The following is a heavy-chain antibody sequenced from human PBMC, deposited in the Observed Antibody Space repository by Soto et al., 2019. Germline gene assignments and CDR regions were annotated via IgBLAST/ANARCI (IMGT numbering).Heavy chain of an antibody. CDR2: ISAYNGNT. CDR3: AKQYDSSGYLDWFDP. Sequence: ASVKASCKASGYTFTSYGISWVRQAPGQGLEWMGWISAYNGNTNYAQKLQGRVTMTTDTSTSTAYMELRSLRSDDTAVYYCAKQYDSSGYLDWFDPWGQGTLVTVSS. J-gene: IGHJ5*02. D-gene: IGHD3-22*01. V-gene: IGHV1-18*01. CDR1: GYTFTSYG.